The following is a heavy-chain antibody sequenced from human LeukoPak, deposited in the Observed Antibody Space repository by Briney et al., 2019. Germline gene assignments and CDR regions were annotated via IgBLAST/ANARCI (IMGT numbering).Heavy chain of an antibody. D-gene: IGHD6-19*01. Sequence: GGSLRLSCAASGFTFSSYAMSWVRQAPGKGLEWVSAISGSGGSTYYADSVKGRFTISRDDSKSTLYLQMNSLRAEDTATYYCAARPTSEAVAPSDFWGQGTLVTVSP. CDR2: ISGSGGST. J-gene: IGHJ4*02. V-gene: IGHV3-23*01. CDR1: GFTFSSYA. CDR3: AARPTSEAVAPSDF.